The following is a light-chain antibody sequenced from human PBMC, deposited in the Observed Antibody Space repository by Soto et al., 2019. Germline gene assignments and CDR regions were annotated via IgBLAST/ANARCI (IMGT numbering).Light chain of an antibody. V-gene: IGKV1-39*01. CDR3: QQTYTAPGT. CDR2: AAS. J-gene: IGKJ1*01. Sequence: DIQMTQSPSPLSASVGDSVTITCRASQTIKTYLNCYRHKPGKAPELLIYAASRLQSGVASMFSGSGSGTYFILTISSLQPDDLATYYCQQTYTAPGTFGQGTKVEI. CDR1: QTIKTY.